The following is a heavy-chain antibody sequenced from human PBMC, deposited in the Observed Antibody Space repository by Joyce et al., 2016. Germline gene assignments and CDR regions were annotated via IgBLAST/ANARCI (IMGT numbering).Heavy chain of an antibody. V-gene: IGHV1-2*06. CDR3: ARDVEGYSSGWYLFY. CDR2: SNSNTGGT. CDR1: GYTFTAYH. J-gene: IGHJ1*01. D-gene: IGHD6-19*01. Sequence: QVQLVQSGAEVKKPGASVKVSCKASGYTFTAYHIHWVRQAPGQGREWMGQSNSNTGGTNYAQKCQGRVTMTRDMSINTAYMELSRLRSDDTAVYYCARDVEGYSSGWYLFYWGQGTLVTVSS.